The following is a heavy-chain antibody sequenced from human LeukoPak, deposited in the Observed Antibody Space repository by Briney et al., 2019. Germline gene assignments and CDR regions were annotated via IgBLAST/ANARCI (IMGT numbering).Heavy chain of an antibody. CDR3: AKIVDYYDSSGYYFDY. CDR1: GYTFTGYY. D-gene: IGHD3-22*01. CDR2: INPNSGGT. J-gene: IGHJ4*02. Sequence: SVKVSCKASGYTFTGYYMHWVRQAPGQGLEWMGRINPNSGGTNYAQKFQGRVTMTRDTSISTAYMELSRLRSDDTAVYYCAKIVDYYDSSGYYFDYWGQGTLVTVST. V-gene: IGHV1-2*06.